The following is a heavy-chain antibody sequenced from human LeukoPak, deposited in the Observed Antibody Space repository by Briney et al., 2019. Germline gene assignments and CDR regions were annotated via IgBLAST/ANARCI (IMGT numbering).Heavy chain of an antibody. V-gene: IGHV1-69*05. Sequence: SVNVSCKATGGTFSSYAISWVRQAPGQGLEWMGGIIPIFGTANYAQKFQGRVTITTDESTSTAYMELSSLRSEDTAVYYCARDRYRNWGRAQFDYWGQGTLVTVSS. CDR3: ARDRYRNWGRAQFDY. J-gene: IGHJ4*02. CDR2: IIPIFGTA. D-gene: IGHD7-27*01. CDR1: GGTFSSYA.